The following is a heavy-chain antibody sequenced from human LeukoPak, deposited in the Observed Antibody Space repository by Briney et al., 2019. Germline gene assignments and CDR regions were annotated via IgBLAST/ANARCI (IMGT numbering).Heavy chain of an antibody. CDR1: GYTFTSYD. CDR2: MNPNSGNT. V-gene: IGHV1-8*01. CDR3: ARDRGLIKEWDYYDSRLDY. J-gene: IGHJ4*02. D-gene: IGHD3-22*01. Sequence: ASVKVSCKASGYTFTSYDINWVRQATGQGLEWMGWMNPNSGNTGYAQKFQGRVTMTRNTSISTAYMELSSLRSEDTAVYYCARDRGLIKEWDYYDSRLDYWGQGTLVTVSS.